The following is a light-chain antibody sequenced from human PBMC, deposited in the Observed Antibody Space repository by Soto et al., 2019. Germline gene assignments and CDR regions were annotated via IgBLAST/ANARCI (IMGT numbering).Light chain of an antibody. J-gene: IGKJ1*01. CDR3: QQYDSSPRT. V-gene: IGKV3-20*01. CDR1: QSLRSRN. Sequence: ALTQSRGTLSLSPGESRTLSCRLSQSLRSRNLAWYQQKPGQAPRPLIYGVSSRATGIPDRFSGSGSGTDFTLTISRLEPEDFAVYYCQQYDSSPRTFGQGTKVDIK. CDR2: GVS.